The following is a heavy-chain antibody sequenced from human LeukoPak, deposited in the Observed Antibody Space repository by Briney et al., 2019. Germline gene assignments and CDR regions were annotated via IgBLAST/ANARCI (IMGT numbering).Heavy chain of an antibody. V-gene: IGHV4-34*01. CDR2: INHSGST. CDR1: GGSFSGYY. Sequence: PSETLSLTCAVYGGSFSGYYWSWIRQPPGKGLEWIGEINHSGSTNYNPSLKSRVTISVDTSKNQFSLKLNSVTAADTAVYYCARARYGPDYWGQGTLVTVS. J-gene: IGHJ4*02. CDR3: ARARYGPDY. D-gene: IGHD4-17*01.